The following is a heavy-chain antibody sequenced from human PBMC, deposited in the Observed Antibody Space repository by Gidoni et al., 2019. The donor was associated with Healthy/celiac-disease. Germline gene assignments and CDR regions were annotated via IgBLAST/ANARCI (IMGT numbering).Heavy chain of an antibody. Sequence: EVQLLESGGGLVQPGGSLRLSCAASGFTFSSYAISWVRQAPGKGLEWVSAISGSGGSTYYADSVKGRFTISRDNSKNTLYLQMNSLRAEDTAVYYCAKSTIFGVVTTNFDYWGQGTLVTVSS. CDR2: ISGSGGST. J-gene: IGHJ4*02. CDR3: AKSTIFGVVTTNFDY. D-gene: IGHD3-3*01. CDR1: GFTFSSYA. V-gene: IGHV3-23*01.